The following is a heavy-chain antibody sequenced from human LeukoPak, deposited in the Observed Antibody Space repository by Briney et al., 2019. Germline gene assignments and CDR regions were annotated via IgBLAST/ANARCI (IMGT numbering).Heavy chain of an antibody. J-gene: IGHJ3*01. V-gene: IGHV3-48*02. CDR1: GFTFSTYG. CDR3: ARDTAYAFDL. CDR2: TSTSSSI. D-gene: IGHD5-18*01. Sequence: ARSLRLSSAASGFTFSTYGMNWVRQTPGKGLEWLLYTSTSSSIQFADSMKGRLTISRDNAKNSLYLQMNSLRDEDRAVYYCARDTAYAFDLWGQGTMVTVST.